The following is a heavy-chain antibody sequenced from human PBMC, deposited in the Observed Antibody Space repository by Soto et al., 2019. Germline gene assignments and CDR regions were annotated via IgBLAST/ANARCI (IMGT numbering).Heavy chain of an antibody. J-gene: IGHJ6*02. CDR3: AKGTRSCYYYGMDV. CDR2: LSWNGDYT. V-gene: IGHV3-9*01. CDR1: GFTFDDYA. Sequence: EVQLVESGGGLVQPGRSLRLSCAVSGFTFDDYAMHWVRQAPGKGLEWVSGLSWNGDYTGYADSVKGRFTISRDNTKNSLYRQMTSLRAEDAALYYCAKGTRSCYYYGMDVWGQGTTVTVSS.